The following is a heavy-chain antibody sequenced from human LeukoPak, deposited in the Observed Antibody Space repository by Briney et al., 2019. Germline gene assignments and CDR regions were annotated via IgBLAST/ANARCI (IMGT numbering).Heavy chain of an antibody. V-gene: IGHV3-30-3*01. D-gene: IGHD6-6*01. J-gene: IGHJ4*02. CDR1: GFTFSSYA. CDR3: AREAARGFDY. CDR2: ISYDGSNK. Sequence: GGSLRLSCVASGFTFSSYAMHWVRQAPGKGLEWVAVISYDGSNKYYADSVKGRFTISRDNSKNTLYLQMNSLRAEDTAVYYCAREAARGFDYWGQGTLVTVSS.